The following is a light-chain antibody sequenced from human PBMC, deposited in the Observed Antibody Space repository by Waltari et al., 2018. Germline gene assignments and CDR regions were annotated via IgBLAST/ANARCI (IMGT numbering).Light chain of an antibody. CDR3: QQRYSTPPST. J-gene: IGKJ1*01. CDR1: PRISSY. CDR2: AAS. V-gene: IGKV1-39*01. Sequence: DIQMTQSPSSLSASVGNRVTITCRASPRISSYLNWYQQKPGKAPKLLIYAASSLQSGVPSRFSGSGSGTDFTLTISSLQPEDFVSYYCQQRYSTPPSTFGQGTKVEIK.